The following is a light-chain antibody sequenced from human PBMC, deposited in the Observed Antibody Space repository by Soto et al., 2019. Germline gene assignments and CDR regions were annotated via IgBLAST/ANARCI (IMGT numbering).Light chain of an antibody. Sequence: EIVLTQSPATLSFSPGERATLCCRASQSVSSYLAWYQQKPGQAPRLLIYDASNRATGIPARFSGSGSGTDFTLTISRLEPEDFAVYYCQQYGSSQTFGQGTKVDIK. V-gene: IGKV3-20*01. CDR1: QSVSSY. J-gene: IGKJ1*01. CDR2: DAS. CDR3: QQYGSSQT.